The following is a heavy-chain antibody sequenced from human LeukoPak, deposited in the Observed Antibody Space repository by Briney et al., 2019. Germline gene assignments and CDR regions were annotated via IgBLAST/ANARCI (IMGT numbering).Heavy chain of an antibody. CDR2: TYHSGST. CDR1: GYSISSGYY. CDR3: ARWDYGSETYGLDY. D-gene: IGHD3-10*01. V-gene: IGHV4-38-2*02. Sequence: PSETLSLTCTVSGYSISSGYYWGWIRQPPGKGLEWIGSTYHSGSTYYNPSLKSRVTISVDTSKNQFSLKLSSVTAADTAVYYCARWDYGSETYGLDYWGQGTLVTVSS. J-gene: IGHJ4*02.